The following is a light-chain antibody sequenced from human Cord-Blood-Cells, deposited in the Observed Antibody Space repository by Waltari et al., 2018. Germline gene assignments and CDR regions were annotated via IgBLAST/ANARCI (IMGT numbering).Light chain of an antibody. CDR2: SAA. J-gene: IGKJ2*01. V-gene: IGKV3-15*01. CDR1: QSVSIN. Sequence: EIVMTQAPATLSVSPGERATLSCRARQSVSINLAWYQQKPDQAPTLLIYSAATRATGIPARFSGSGSGTEFTLTISILQSEDFAIYYCQQYKNWTLMYTFGQGTKLEIK. CDR3: QQYKNWTLMYT.